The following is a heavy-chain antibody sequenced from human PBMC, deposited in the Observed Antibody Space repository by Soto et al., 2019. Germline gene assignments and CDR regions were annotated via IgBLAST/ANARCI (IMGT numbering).Heavy chain of an antibody. Sequence: SGPTLVNPTQTLTLTCTFSGSSLSTSGAGVGWFRQPPGKALEWLAFIYWDDDKRYTPSLKSRLTITKDTSKNQVVLRMTNMDPVDTATYYCTHRGFSCCWSYYYYNGMDVWGQGTTVTVSS. J-gene: IGHJ6*02. CDR3: THRGFSCCWSYYYYNGMDV. V-gene: IGHV2-5*02. CDR2: IYWDDDK. CDR1: GSSLSTSGAG. D-gene: IGHD6-13*01.